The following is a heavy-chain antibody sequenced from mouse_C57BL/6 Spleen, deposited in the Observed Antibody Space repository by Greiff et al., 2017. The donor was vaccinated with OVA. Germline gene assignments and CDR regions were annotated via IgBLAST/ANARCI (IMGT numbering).Heavy chain of an antibody. CDR2: IWWDDAQ. Sequence: QVTLKVSGPGILQPSQTLSLTCSFSGFSLSTFGMGVGWIRPPSGQGLEWLAHIWWDDAQYYNPSLKSRLTISKDTSKNQVFLKIGNVDTADTATYYCARIEDGDGAMDYWGQGTSVTVSA. D-gene: IGHD2-13*01. CDR3: ARIEDGDGAMDY. V-gene: IGHV8-8*01. CDR1: GFSLSTFGMG. J-gene: IGHJ4*01.